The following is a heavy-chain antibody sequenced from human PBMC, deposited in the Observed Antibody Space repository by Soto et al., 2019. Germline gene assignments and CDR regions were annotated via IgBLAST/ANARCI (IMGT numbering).Heavy chain of an antibody. CDR3: AEFGELSDYGMDV. V-gene: IGHV4-34*01. J-gene: IGHJ6*02. D-gene: IGHD3-10*01. CDR2: INHSGST. CDR1: GGSFSGYY. Sequence: SETLSLTCAVYGGSFSGYYWSWIRQPPGKGLEWIGEINHSGSTNYNPSLKSRVTISVDTSKNQFSRKLSSVTAADTAVYYCAEFGELSDYGMDVWGQGTTVTVSS.